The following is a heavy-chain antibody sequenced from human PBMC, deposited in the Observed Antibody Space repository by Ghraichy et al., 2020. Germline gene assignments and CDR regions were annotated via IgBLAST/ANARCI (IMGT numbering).Heavy chain of an antibody. D-gene: IGHD4-17*01. V-gene: IGHV3-74*01. CDR1: GFTFSTYW. Sequence: SLRLSCAASGFTFSTYWMHWVRQAPGKGLVWVSRLTADGSTTVYADSVKGRFTISRDNAKSTLYLQMNSLRAEDTAVYYCASSPVTTYGTALDYWGQGTLVTVSS. CDR3: ASSPVTTYGTALDY. J-gene: IGHJ4*02. CDR2: LTADGSTT.